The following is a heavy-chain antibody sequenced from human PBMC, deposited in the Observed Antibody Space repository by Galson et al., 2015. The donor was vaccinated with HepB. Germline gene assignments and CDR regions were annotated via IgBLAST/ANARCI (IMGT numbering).Heavy chain of an antibody. J-gene: IGHJ6*02. CDR1: GFTFSSHA. Sequence: SLRLSCAASGFTFSSHAMHWVRQAPGKGLEWVAVISYDGSNKYYADSVKGRFTVSRDNSKNTLYLQMNSLRAEDTAVYYCARVVADRYGSGLYYYYGMDVWGQGTTVTVSS. V-gene: IGHV3-30*04. CDR3: ARVVADRYGSGLYYYYGMDV. D-gene: IGHD3-10*01. CDR2: ISYDGSNK.